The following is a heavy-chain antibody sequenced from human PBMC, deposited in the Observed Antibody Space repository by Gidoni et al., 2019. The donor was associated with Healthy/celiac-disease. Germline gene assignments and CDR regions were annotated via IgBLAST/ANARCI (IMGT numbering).Heavy chain of an antibody. J-gene: IGHJ6*02. V-gene: IGHV3-23*01. Sequence: EVQLLESGGGLVQPGGSLILSCAASGFTFSSSAMSWVRQAPGKGWEGSSAISGSGGSTYYADSVKGRFTISRDNSKNTLYLQMNSLRAEDTAVYYWAKALGITIFGVVTNEHYYYGMDVWGQGTTVTVSS. CDR1: GFTFSSSA. CDR2: ISGSGGST. D-gene: IGHD3-3*01. CDR3: AKALGITIFGVVTNEHYYYGMDV.